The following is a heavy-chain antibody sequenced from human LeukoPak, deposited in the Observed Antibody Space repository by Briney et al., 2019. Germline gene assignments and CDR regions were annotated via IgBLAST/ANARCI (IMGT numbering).Heavy chain of an antibody. CDR1: ADTISSNSAA. CDR2: TYYRATRGH. CDR3: ARDILGEGST. V-gene: IGHV6-1*01. Sequence: SQTLSLTCAVSADTISSNSAARNWIRQSPSRGLEWLGSTYYRATRGHDYALSVKSRITIAPETSKNQFSLHLNSVTPEDTAVYYCARDILGEGSTWGQGTLVTVSS. J-gene: IGHJ5*02.